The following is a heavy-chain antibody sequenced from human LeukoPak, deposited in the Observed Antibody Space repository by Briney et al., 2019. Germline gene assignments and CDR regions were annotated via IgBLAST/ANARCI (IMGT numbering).Heavy chain of an antibody. Sequence: GGSLRLSCAASGFTFSSYAMSWVRQAPGKGLEWVSAISGSGGSTYYADSVKGRFTISRDNSKNTLYLQMNSLRAEDTAVYYCAKDVPEDSSGWYGFDYWGQGTLVTVSS. CDR3: AKDVPEDSSGWYGFDY. CDR2: ISGSGGST. CDR1: GFTFSSYA. D-gene: IGHD6-19*01. J-gene: IGHJ4*02. V-gene: IGHV3-23*01.